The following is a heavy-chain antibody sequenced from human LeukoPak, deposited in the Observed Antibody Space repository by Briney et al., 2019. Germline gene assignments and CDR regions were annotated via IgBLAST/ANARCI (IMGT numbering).Heavy chain of an antibody. CDR3: ARAQSGSYLGNWFDP. Sequence: ASVKVSCKASGYTFTSYYMHWVRQAPGQGLEWMGIINPSGGSTSYAQKLQGRVTMTTDTSTSTAYMELRSLRSDDTAVYYCARAQSGSYLGNWFDPWGQGTLVTVSS. CDR1: GYTFTSYY. J-gene: IGHJ5*02. CDR2: INPSGGST. V-gene: IGHV1-46*01. D-gene: IGHD1-26*01.